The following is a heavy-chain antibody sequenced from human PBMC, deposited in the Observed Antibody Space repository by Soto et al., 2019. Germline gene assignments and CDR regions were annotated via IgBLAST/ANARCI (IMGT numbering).Heavy chain of an antibody. J-gene: IGHJ6*02. CDR3: ARDGGVVVDYYGMDV. CDR2: INHSGST. D-gene: IGHD2-15*01. CDR1: GGSFSGYY. V-gene: IGHV4-34*01. Sequence: SETLSLTCAVYGGSFSGYYWSWIRQPPGKGLEWIGEINHSGSTNYNPSLKSRVTISVDTSKNQFSLKLSSVTAADTAVYYCARDGGVVVDYYGMDVWGQGTTVTVSS.